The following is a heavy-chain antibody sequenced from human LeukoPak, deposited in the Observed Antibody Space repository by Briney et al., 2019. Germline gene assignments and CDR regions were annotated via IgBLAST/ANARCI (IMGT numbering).Heavy chain of an antibody. J-gene: IGHJ4*02. CDR1: GFTFSRYA. CDR3: AKGSQDIQIWLLEFDY. CDR2: ITGSGGST. D-gene: IGHD5-18*01. V-gene: IGHV3-23*01. Sequence: PGRSLRLLYAACGFTFSRYAMSWVRQASAKGLVGVSAITGSGGSTYDADSVKGRFTIARDHSKNTLYLQMNTLRAEDTAVYYCAKGSQDIQIWLLEFDYWGQGTLVTVSS.